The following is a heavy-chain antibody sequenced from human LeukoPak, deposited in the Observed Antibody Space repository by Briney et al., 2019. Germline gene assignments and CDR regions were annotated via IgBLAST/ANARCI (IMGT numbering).Heavy chain of an antibody. V-gene: IGHV3-48*03. CDR1: GFTFSSYE. J-gene: IGHJ4*02. D-gene: IGHD2-15*01. CDR2: ISSSGSTI. Sequence: PGGSLRLSCAASGFTFSSYEMNWVRQAPGKGLEWVSYISSSGSTIYYADSVKGRFTISGDNAKNSLYLQMNSLKTEDTGVYYCTRAPPRYCSGGSCYSVDYWGQGTLVTVSS. CDR3: TRAPPRYCSGGSCYSVDY.